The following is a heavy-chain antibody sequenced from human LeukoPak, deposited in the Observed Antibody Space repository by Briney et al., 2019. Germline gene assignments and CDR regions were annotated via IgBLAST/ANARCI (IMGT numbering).Heavy chain of an antibody. J-gene: IGHJ4*02. V-gene: IGHV4-39*07. CDR2: IYYSGST. Sequence: SETLSLTCTVSGGSISSSRDYWAWIRQPPGKGLEWIANIYYSGSTYYSPSLKSRVTISVDTSKNQFSLKLRSVTAADTAVYYCARLYGNYQNYFDYWGQGTLVTVSS. D-gene: IGHD1-7*01. CDR1: GGSISSSRDY. CDR3: ARLYGNYQNYFDY.